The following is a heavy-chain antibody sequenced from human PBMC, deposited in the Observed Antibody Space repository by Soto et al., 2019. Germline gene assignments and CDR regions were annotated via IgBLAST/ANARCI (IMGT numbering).Heavy chain of an antibody. J-gene: IGHJ5*02. Sequence: SETLSLTCGVSGGTVASSHWWSWVRQSPGRGLEWIGNVYHTGDTNFNPSLQSRVTFSVDKSNNQFSLRLTSVTAADTAVYFCAREIVTAGGNNYFDPWGPGTLVTV. V-gene: IGHV4-4*02. CDR2: VYHTGDT. D-gene: IGHD2-21*02. CDR3: AREIVTAGGNNYFDP. CDR1: GGTVASSHW.